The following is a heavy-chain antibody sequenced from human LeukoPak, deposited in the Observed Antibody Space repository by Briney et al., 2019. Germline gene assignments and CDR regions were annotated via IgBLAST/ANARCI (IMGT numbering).Heavy chain of an antibody. CDR3: ARDNLLGIDP. V-gene: IGHV4-59*01. CDR2: IYYSGST. D-gene: IGHD1-26*01. J-gene: IGHJ5*02. CDR1: GGSISSYY. Sequence: KPSETLSLTCIVSGGSISSYYWSWIRQPPGKGLEWIGYIYYSGSTNYNPSLKSRVTISVDTSKNQFSLKLSSVTAADTAVYYCARDNLLGIDPWGQGTLVTVSS.